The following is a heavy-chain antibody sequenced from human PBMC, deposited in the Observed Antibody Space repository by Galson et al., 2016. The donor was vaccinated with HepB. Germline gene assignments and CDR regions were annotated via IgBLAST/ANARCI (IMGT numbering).Heavy chain of an antibody. J-gene: IGHJ4*02. V-gene: IGHV4-61*01. CDR2: IYNSGST. CDR1: GGSFSSDNDY. D-gene: IGHD1-26*01. CDR3: ARGGSGSYYID. Sequence: ETLSLTCTVSGGSFSSDNDYWSWIRQPPGKGLEWIGYIYNSGSTNYNPSLNSRGTRSIDTSKNRFSLKLRSVIAADTAVYYCARGGSGSYYIDWGQGTLVTVSS.